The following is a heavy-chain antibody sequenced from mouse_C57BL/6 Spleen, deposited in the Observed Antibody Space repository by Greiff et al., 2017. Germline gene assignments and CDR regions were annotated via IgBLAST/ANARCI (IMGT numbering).Heavy chain of an antibody. Sequence: QVQLQQPGAELVKPGASVKLSCTASGYTFTTYWMHWVKQRPGRGLEWIGRIDTNSGGTKYNEKFNSKATLTVDKHSSTAYMQLSSLTSDDSAVYDCARKGAYYSNLAYWGQGTLVTVSA. J-gene: IGHJ3*01. D-gene: IGHD2-5*01. CDR2: IDTNSGGT. CDR1: GYTFTTYW. CDR3: ARKGAYYSNLAY. V-gene: IGHV1-72*01.